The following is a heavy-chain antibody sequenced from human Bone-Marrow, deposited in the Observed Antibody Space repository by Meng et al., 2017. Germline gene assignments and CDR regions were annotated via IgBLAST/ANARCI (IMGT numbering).Heavy chain of an antibody. CDR3: ARDASGYDHLDF. CDR2: IYYTGST. D-gene: IGHD5-12*01. V-gene: IGHV4-30-4*01. J-gene: IGHJ4*02. CDR1: GGSISSGDYY. Sequence: QVQLQESGPGLVKPSQTLSLPCTVSGGSISSGDYYWSWIRQPPGKGLEWIGYIYYTGSTYYNPSLNSRLTISVDMSKNQFSLNLTSVTASDTAVYYCARDASGYDHLDFWGQGTLVTVSS.